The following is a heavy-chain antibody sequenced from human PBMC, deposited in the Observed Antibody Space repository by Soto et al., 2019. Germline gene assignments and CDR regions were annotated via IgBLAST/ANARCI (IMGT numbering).Heavy chain of an antibody. D-gene: IGHD4-17*01. CDR2: ISAYNGNT. CDR1: GYTFTSYG. CDR3: ARYKGDYDLNYLDD. V-gene: IGHV1-18*01. J-gene: IGHJ4*02. Sequence: ASVKVSCKASGYTFTSYGISWVRQAPGQGLEWMGWISAYNGNTNYAQKLQGRVTMTTDTSTSTAYMELRSLRSDDTAVYYCARYKGDYDLNYLDDWGQGTLVTVSS.